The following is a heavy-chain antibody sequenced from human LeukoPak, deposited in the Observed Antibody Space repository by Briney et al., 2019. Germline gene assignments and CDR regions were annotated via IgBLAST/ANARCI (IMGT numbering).Heavy chain of an antibody. V-gene: IGHV3-30*02. CDR1: GFTFSNYA. CDR2: IRYDGSNK. Sequence: GGSLRLSCAASGFTFSNYAMHWVRQAPGKGLEWVAFIRYDGSNKYYADSVKGRFTISRDNSKNTLYLQMNSLRAEDTAVYYCATSPVLRYFDWLLDYWGQGTLVTVSS. D-gene: IGHD3-9*01. CDR3: ATSPVLRYFDWLLDY. J-gene: IGHJ4*02.